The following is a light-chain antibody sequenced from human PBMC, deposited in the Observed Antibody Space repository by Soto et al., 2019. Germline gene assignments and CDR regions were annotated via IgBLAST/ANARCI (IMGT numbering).Light chain of an antibody. CDR3: QQYGSSPWT. CDR1: QSISSSY. V-gene: IGKV3-20*01. J-gene: IGKJ1*01. CDR2: GSY. Sequence: ELVLTQSPGTLSLSPWERATLSCRASQSISSSYLAWYQQKPGPAPRLLIYGSYSRARGIPDRFSGGGSGTDFPLPLRRREPGDFAVHYCQQYGSSPWTFGLGTKVDIK.